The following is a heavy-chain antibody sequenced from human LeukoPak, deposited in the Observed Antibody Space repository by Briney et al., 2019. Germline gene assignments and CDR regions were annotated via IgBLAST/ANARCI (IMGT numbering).Heavy chain of an antibody. Sequence: SETLSLTCTVSGYSISSGYYWGWIRRPPGKGLEWIGSIYHSGSTYYNPSLKSRVTISVDTSKNQFSLKLSSVTAADTAVYYCARRLRYTAMANFDYWGQGTLVTVSS. J-gene: IGHJ4*02. CDR1: GYSISSGYY. D-gene: IGHD5-18*01. V-gene: IGHV4-38-2*02. CDR2: IYHSGST. CDR3: ARRLRYTAMANFDY.